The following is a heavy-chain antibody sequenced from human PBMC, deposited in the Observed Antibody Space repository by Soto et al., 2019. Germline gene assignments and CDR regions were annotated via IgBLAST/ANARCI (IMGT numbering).Heavy chain of an antibody. J-gene: IGHJ3*01. CDR3: ARPQRTAGTDEFDV. CDR2: IYPGDSDT. CDR1: GYTFTRYW. D-gene: IGHD1-1*01. V-gene: IGHV5-51*01. Sequence: ESLKISCKGFGYTFTRYWIGWVRQMPGKGLDWIGIIYPGDSDTRYSPSFQGQVTISADKSTSTAYLQWSSLKASDTAMYYCARPQRTAGTDEFDVWGQGTMVTVSS.